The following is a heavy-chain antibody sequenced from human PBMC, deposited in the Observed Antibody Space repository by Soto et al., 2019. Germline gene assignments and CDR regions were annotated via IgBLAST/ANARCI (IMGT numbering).Heavy chain of an antibody. CDR3: AKDLLYANTWYPLDP. D-gene: IGHD6-13*01. V-gene: IGHV3-23*01. CDR2: ISGSGVNT. CDR1: GFMFSSYA. J-gene: IGHJ5*02. Sequence: EVQLLESGGGLVQPGGSLRLSCAASGFMFSSYAMTWVRQASGKGLEWVSGISGSGVNTYYADSVKGRFTISRDNSKSTLYIQRNSLRAEDTAVYYCAKDLLYANTWYPLDPWGQGTLVTVSS.